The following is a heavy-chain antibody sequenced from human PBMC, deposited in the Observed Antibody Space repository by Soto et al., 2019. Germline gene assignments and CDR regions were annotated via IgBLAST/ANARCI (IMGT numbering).Heavy chain of an antibody. V-gene: IGHV4-39*01. D-gene: IGHD6-19*01. CDR3: ARHVFESSGWHHSRASDY. CDR1: GGSISSSSYY. CDR2: IYYSGST. Sequence: QLQLQESGPGLVKPSETLSLTCTVSGGSISSSSYYWGWIRQPPGKGLEWIGSIYYSGSTYYNPSLKSRVTISVDTSKNQFSLKLSSVTAADTAVYYCARHVFESSGWHHSRASDYWGQGTLVTVSS. J-gene: IGHJ4*02.